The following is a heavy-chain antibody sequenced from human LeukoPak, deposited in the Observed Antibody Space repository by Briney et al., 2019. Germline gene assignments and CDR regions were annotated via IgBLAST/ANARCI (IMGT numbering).Heavy chain of an antibody. CDR2: ISPSGGST. V-gene: IGHV1-46*01. D-gene: IGHD2-2*01. CDR1: GYTFTSNY. CDR3: ARDYGVPAARDFDY. Sequence: GASVKVSCKAFGYTFTSNYMHWVRQAPGQGPEWMGVISPSGGSTTYAQKFQGRVTLTRDMSTSTAYMELRSLRSDDTAVYYCARDYGVPAARDFDYWGQGTLVTVSS. J-gene: IGHJ4*02.